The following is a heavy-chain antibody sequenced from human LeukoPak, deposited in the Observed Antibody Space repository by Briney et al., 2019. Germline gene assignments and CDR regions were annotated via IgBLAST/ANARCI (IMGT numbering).Heavy chain of an antibody. Sequence: PSETLSLTCAVYGGSFSDYYWSWIRQPPGEGLEWIGEINHSGSTNYNPSLKSLKSRVTISVDTSNNQSSLNLSSVTAADTAVYYCARTDYRAWGQGTLVIVSS. CDR3: ARTDYRA. J-gene: IGHJ5*02. V-gene: IGHV4-34*01. CDR1: GGSFSDYY. D-gene: IGHD4-11*01. CDR2: INHSGST.